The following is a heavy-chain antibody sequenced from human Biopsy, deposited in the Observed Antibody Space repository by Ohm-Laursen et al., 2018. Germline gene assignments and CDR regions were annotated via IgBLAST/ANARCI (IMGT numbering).Heavy chain of an antibody. D-gene: IGHD3-3*01. V-gene: IGHV3-21*04. Sequence: GSLRLSCAASGFTFDDHVMHWVHQAPGEGLEWVSSISSRSSDIYYADSVKGRFTISRDNAKNSLFLQMNSLTTEDTALYYCVRGYSSSWSGYLDHWGQGTLVTVSS. J-gene: IGHJ4*02. CDR2: ISSRSSDI. CDR1: GFTFDDHV. CDR3: VRGYSSSWSGYLDH.